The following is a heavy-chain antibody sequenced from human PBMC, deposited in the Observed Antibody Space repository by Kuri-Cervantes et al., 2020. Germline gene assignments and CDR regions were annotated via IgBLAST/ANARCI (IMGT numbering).Heavy chain of an antibody. CDR3: ARDSRYCSSTSCYAVPDYYGMDV. CDR2: IIPIFGTA. V-gene: IGHV1-69*13. CDR1: GGTFSSYA. J-gene: IGHJ6*02. D-gene: IGHD2-2*01. Sequence: SVKVSCKASGGTFSSYAISWVRQAPGQGLEWMGGIIPIFGTANYAQKFQGRVTITADESTSTAYMGLSSMRSEDTAVYYCARDSRYCSSTSCYAVPDYYGMDVWGQGTTVTVSS.